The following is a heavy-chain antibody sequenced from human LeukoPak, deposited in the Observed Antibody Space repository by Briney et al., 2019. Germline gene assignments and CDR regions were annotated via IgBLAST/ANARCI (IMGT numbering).Heavy chain of an antibody. Sequence: ASVKVSCKASGGTFSSYAISWVRQAPGQGLEWMGGIIPIFGTANYAQKFQGRVTITADKSTSTAYMELSSLRSEDTAVYYCASTVDTAMAPPDYWGQGTLVTVSS. J-gene: IGHJ4*02. D-gene: IGHD5-18*01. CDR1: GGTFSSYA. CDR3: ASTVDTAMAPPDY. CDR2: IIPIFGTA. V-gene: IGHV1-69*06.